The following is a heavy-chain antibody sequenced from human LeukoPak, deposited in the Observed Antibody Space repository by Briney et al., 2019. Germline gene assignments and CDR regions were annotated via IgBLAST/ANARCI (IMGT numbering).Heavy chain of an antibody. Sequence: GGSLRLSCAASGFTFSSNWMHWVRQGPGKGLVWVSRINSDGSSTTYADSVKGRFTISRDNAKNTLYLQMNSLRAEDTAVYYCAELGITMIGGVWGKGTTVTISS. CDR3: AELGITMIGGV. CDR1: GFTFSSNW. V-gene: IGHV3-74*01. J-gene: IGHJ6*04. D-gene: IGHD3-10*02. CDR2: INSDGSST.